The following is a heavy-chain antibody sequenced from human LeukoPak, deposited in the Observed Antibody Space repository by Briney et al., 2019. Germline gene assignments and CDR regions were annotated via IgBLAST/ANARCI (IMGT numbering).Heavy chain of an antibody. V-gene: IGHV1-2*02. J-gene: IGHJ4*02. D-gene: IGHD6-19*01. CDR3: AREGIAVAGTVDY. CDR2: INPNSGGT. CDR1: GYTFTCYY. Sequence: ASVKVSCKASGYTFTCYYIHWVRQAPGQGLEWMGWINPNSGGTNYAQKFQGRVTMTRDTSISTAYMELSRLRSDDTAVYYCAREGIAVAGTVDYWGQGTLVTVSS.